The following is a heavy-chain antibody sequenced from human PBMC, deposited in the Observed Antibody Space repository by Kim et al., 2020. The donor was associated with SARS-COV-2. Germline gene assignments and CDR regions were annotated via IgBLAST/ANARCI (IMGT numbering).Heavy chain of an antibody. D-gene: IGHD3-16*02. Sequence: GGSLRLSCAASGFTFSNAWMSWVRQAPGKGLEWVGRIKSKTDGGTTDYAAPVKGRFTISRDDSKNTLYLQMNSLKTEDTAVYYCTTARSGGSDYVWGSYRPYYYYYGMDVWGQGTTVTVSS. V-gene: IGHV3-15*01. CDR3: TTARSGGSDYVWGSYRPYYYYYGMDV. CDR2: IKSKTDGGTT. J-gene: IGHJ6*02. CDR1: GFTFSNAW.